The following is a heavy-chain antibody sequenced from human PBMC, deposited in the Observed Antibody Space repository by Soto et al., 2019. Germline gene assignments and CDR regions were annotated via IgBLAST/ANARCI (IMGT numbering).Heavy chain of an antibody. D-gene: IGHD6-13*01. CDR1: GGTFSSYA. Sequence: SVKVSCKASGGTFSSYAISWVRQSPGQGLEWMGGIIPIFGTANYAQKFQGRVTITADESTSTAYMELSSLRSEDTAVYYCAREGGGIAAAGYGMDVWGQGTTVTVSS. J-gene: IGHJ6*02. CDR3: AREGGGIAAAGYGMDV. CDR2: IIPIFGTA. V-gene: IGHV1-69*13.